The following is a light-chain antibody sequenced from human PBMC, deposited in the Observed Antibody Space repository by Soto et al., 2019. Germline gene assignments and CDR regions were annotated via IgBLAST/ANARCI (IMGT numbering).Light chain of an antibody. CDR1: SSDVGSYNL. Sequence: QSVLTQPASVSGSPGQSITISCTGTSSDVGSYNLVSWYQQHPGKAPKLIIYEVSKRPSGVSNRFSGSKSGNTASLTISGLQAEDEADYYCCSYANSSPAVFGGGTKLTVL. V-gene: IGLV2-23*02. CDR3: CSYANSSPAV. CDR2: EVS. J-gene: IGLJ2*01.